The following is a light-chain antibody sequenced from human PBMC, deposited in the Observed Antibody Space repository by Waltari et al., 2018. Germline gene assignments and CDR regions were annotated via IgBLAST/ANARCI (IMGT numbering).Light chain of an antibody. CDR3: QQYDTFSAT. J-gene: IGKJ1*01. V-gene: IGKV1-5*03. CDR1: QSISSW. CDR2: KAS. Sequence: DIQMTQPPSTPSASVGHRVTTTCRASQSISSWLAWYQQKPGKAPKLLIYKASYLESGVPSRFSGSGSGTEFTLTITSLQPDDFATYFCQQYDTFSATFGPGTTVEI.